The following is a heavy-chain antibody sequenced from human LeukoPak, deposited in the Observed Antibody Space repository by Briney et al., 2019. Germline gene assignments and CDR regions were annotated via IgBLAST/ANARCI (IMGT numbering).Heavy chain of an antibody. CDR2: IYSGGST. CDR1: GLTVSSNY. J-gene: IGHJ3*02. D-gene: IGHD3-22*01. V-gene: IGHV3-66*02. CDR3: ARPRGGYYDSSGLDAFDI. Sequence: GGSLRLSCAASGLTVSSNYMSWVRQAPGKGLEWVSGIYSGGSTYYADSVKGRFTISRDNSKNTLYLQMNSLRAEDTAVYYCARPRGGYYDSSGLDAFDIWGQGTMVTVSS.